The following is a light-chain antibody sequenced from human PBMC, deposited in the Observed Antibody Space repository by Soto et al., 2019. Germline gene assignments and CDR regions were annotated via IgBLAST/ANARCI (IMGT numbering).Light chain of an antibody. Sequence: TDRPSIVSGTRVDIGGLSFRASHDISTALAWYQQKPGEAPKVLIHAASTLQSGVPSRFSGSRSGPEFTLTINSLQPEDFATYYCQQSNRYPITFGQGTRLEIK. J-gene: IGKJ5*01. CDR3: QQSNRYPIT. CDR1: HDISTA. V-gene: IGKV1-9*01. CDR2: AAS.